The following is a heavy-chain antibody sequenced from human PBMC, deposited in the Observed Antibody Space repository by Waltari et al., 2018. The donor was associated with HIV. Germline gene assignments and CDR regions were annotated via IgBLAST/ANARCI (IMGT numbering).Heavy chain of an antibody. CDR2: IYWNDDK. V-gene: IGHV2-5*01. CDR1: GFSLSTSGVG. Sequence: QITLKESGPTLVKPTQTLTLTCTFSGFSLSTSGVGVGWIRQPPGKALEWLALIYWNDDKRYSPSLKSRLTITKDTSKNQVVLTMTNMDPVDTATYYCAHRPLGSPYEYYFDYWGQGTLVTVSS. D-gene: IGHD1-26*01. CDR3: AHRPLGSPYEYYFDY. J-gene: IGHJ4*02.